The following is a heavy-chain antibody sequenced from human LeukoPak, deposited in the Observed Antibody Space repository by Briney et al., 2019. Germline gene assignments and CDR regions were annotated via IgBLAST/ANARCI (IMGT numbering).Heavy chain of an antibody. Sequence: SVKVSCKASGGTFSSYAISWVRQAPGQGLEWMGGIIPIFGTANYAQTFQGRVTITADESTSTAYMELSSLRSEDTAVYYCAMGGSYYDSSAPSRFDYWGQGTLVTVSS. CDR3: AMGGSYYDSSAPSRFDY. D-gene: IGHD3-22*01. J-gene: IGHJ4*02. CDR2: IIPIFGTA. CDR1: GGTFSSYA. V-gene: IGHV1-69*13.